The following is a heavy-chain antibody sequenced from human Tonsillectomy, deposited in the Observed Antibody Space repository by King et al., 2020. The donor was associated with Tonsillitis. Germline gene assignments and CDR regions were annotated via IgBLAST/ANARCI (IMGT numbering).Heavy chain of an antibody. V-gene: IGHV1-69*01. D-gene: IGHD3-22*01. Sequence: VQLVQSGAEVKKPGSSVKVSCKASGATFNNYAISWMRQAPGQGLEWMGGIIPPFGTGKYAQKFQGRVTITADESTSTAYMELNSLRSEDTAVYYCARAQSSGYWAYFYYMDVWSKGTTVTVSS. CDR1: GATFNNYA. CDR2: IIPPFGTG. J-gene: IGHJ6*03. CDR3: ARAQSSGYWAYFYYMDV.